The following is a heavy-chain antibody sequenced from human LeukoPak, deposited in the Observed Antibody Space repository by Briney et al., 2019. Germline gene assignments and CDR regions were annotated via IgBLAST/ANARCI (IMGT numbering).Heavy chain of an antibody. CDR2: INWNGGST. V-gene: IGHV3-20*04. D-gene: IGHD4-17*01. CDR1: GFTFTSYS. J-gene: IGHJ5*02. CDR3: ARGGWADYENWFDP. Sequence: GGSLRLSCAASGFTFTSYSMNWVRQAPGKGLEWVSGINWNGGSTGYADSVEGRFTISRDNAKNSLYLQMNSLRAEDTALYYCARGGWADYENWFDPWGQGTLVTVSS.